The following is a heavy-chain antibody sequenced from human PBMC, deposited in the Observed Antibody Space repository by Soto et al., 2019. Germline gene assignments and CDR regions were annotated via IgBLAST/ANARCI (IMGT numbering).Heavy chain of an antibody. D-gene: IGHD1-26*01. CDR2: ISGSGGST. CDR1: GFTFSSYA. J-gene: IGHJ4*02. V-gene: IGHV3-23*01. Sequence: LRLSCAASGFTFSSYAMSWVRQAPGKGLEWVSAISGSGGSTYYADSVKGRFTISRDNSKNTLYLQMNSLRAEDTAVYYCAKDRIGSYYVSFAYWGQGTLVTVSS. CDR3: AKDRIGSYYVSFAY.